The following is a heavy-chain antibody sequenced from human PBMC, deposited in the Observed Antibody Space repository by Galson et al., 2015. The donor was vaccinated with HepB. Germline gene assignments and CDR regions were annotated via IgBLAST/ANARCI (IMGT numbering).Heavy chain of an antibody. Sequence: SLRLSCAASGFTFSSYWMSWVRQAPGKGLEWVANIKQDGSEKYYVDSVKGRFTISRDNAKNSLYLQMNSLRAEDTAVYYCARIYYDSSGYYFYYYYYMDVWGKGTTVTVSS. CDR2: IKQDGSEK. J-gene: IGHJ6*03. D-gene: IGHD3-22*01. V-gene: IGHV3-7*01. CDR3: ARIYYDSSGYYFYYYYYMDV. CDR1: GFTFSSYW.